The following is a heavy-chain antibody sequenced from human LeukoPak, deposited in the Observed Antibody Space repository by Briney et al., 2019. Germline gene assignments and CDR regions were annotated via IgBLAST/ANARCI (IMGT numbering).Heavy chain of an antibody. J-gene: IGHJ4*02. D-gene: IGHD5-18*01. CDR3: ARCPRHTAMAE. CDR1: GYTFTSYG. Sequence: ASVKVSCKASGYTFTSYGISWVRQAPGQGLEWMGWINPNSGGTNYAQKFQGRVTMTRDTSISTAYMELSSLRSEDTAVYYCARCPRHTAMAEWGQGTLVTVSS. V-gene: IGHV1-2*02. CDR2: INPNSGGT.